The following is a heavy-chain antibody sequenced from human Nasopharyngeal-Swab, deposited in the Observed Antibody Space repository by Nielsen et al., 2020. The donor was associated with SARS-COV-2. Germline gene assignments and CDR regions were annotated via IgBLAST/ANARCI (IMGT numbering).Heavy chain of an antibody. CDR1: GYSFTNYW. D-gene: IGHD3-10*01. CDR3: ARLISGSGPFDP. Sequence: GESLKISCKGSGYSFTNYWIVWVRQMPGKGLEWMGTIDPRDSYITYSPYFQGHVTISTDKSINTAYLQWSSLKASDTAMYYCARLISGSGPFDPWGQGTLVTVSS. J-gene: IGHJ5*02. V-gene: IGHV5-10-1*01. CDR2: IDPRDSYI.